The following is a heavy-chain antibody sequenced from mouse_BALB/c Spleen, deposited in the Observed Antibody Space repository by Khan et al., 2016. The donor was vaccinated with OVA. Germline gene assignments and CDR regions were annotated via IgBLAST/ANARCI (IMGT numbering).Heavy chain of an antibody. V-gene: IGHV1-77*01. CDR2: IYPGSGYI. CDR3: ARAGYGGFAH. Sequence: QVQLQQSGPELVKPGASVKMSCKASGYTFTDFLISWLKQRPGQGLEWIGEIYPGSGYIYYNENFKGKATLTSDKSSNTAYMQLSSLTSEDSAVYFCARAGYGGFAHWGPGTLVTVSA. J-gene: IGHJ3*01. CDR1: GYTFTDFL. D-gene: IGHD3-2*02.